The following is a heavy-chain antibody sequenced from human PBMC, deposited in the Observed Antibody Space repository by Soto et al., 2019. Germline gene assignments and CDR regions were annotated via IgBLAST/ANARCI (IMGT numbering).Heavy chain of an antibody. CDR3: ARDKITGHFDY. CDR1: GGSFSGYY. CDR2: INHSGST. V-gene: IGHV4-34*01. J-gene: IGHJ4*02. D-gene: IGHD2-8*02. Sequence: TLSLTCAVHGGSFSGYYWTWIRQPPGTGLEWIGEINHSGSTNYNPSLKSRVTISVDTSKNQFSLKLTSVTAADTAVYYCARDKITGHFDYWGQGTLVTVSS.